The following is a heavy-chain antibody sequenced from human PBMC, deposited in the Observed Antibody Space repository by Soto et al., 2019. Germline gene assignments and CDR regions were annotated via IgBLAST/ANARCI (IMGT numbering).Heavy chain of an antibody. CDR3: ASLKSTVTIFGYGMDV. D-gene: IGHD4-17*01. J-gene: IGHJ6*02. V-gene: IGHV5-10-1*01. CDR1: GYSFTSYW. CDR2: IDPSDSYT. Sequence: GESLKISCKGSGYSFTSYWISWVRQMPGKGLEWMGRIDPSDSYTNYRPSFQGHVTISADKSISTAYLQWSSLKASDTAMYYCASLKSTVTIFGYGMDVWGQGTTVTVSS.